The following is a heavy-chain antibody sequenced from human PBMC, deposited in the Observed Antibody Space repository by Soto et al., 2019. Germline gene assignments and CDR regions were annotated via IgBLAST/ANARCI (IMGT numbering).Heavy chain of an antibody. CDR3: ATDVRKQGLDLAYYYSGMDV. V-gene: IGHV3-30*03. Sequence: QVQLVESGGGVVQPGRSLRLSCAASGFTFSSYGMHWVRQAPGKGLEWVAVISYDGSNKYYADSVKGRFTISRDKSKNTXEXQMSRRGAEDPAVSCCATDVRKQGLDLAYYYSGMDVWCQGTTVTVS. D-gene: IGHD6-19*01. CDR1: GFTFSSYG. J-gene: IGHJ6*02. CDR2: ISYDGSNK.